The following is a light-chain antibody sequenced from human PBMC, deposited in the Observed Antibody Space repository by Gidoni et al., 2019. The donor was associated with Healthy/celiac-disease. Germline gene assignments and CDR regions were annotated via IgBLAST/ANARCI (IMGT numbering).Light chain of an antibody. CDR1: QSISSY. Sequence: DIQMTQSPSSLSASVGDRVCITCRASQSISSYLNWYQQKPGKAPKLLIYAASSLQSGVPSRFSGSGSGTDFTLTISSLQPEDFATYYCQQSYSTWTCGQGTKVEIK. J-gene: IGKJ1*01. CDR2: AAS. V-gene: IGKV1-39*01. CDR3: QQSYSTWT.